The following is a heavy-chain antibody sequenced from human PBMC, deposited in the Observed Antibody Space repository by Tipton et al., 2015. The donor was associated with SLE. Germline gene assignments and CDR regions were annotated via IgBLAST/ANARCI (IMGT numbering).Heavy chain of an antibody. V-gene: IGHV3-23*01. D-gene: IGHD6-6*01. CDR3: AVAARPPYYYYYMDV. CDR1: GFTFGSYA. CDR2: ISVSGDDT. Sequence: SLRLSCAASGFTFGSYAMNWVRQAPGKGLEWVSHISVSGDDTYYADSVKGRFTISRDNAKNSLYLQMNSLRAEDTAVYYCAVAARPPYYYYYMDVWGKGTTVTVSS. J-gene: IGHJ6*03.